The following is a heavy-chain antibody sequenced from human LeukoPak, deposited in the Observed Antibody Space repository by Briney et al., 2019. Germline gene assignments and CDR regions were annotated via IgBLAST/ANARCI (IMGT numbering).Heavy chain of an antibody. CDR3: ARGPSAGQFDY. CDR2: INPNSGGT. J-gene: IGHJ4*02. Sequence: ASVKVSCKASGYTFTGYYMHWVRQAPGQGLEWMGWINPNSGGTNYAQNFQGRVTMTRDTSISTAYMELSRLRSDDTAVYYCARGPSAGQFDYWGQGTLVTVSS. CDR1: GYTFTGYY. V-gene: IGHV1-2*02.